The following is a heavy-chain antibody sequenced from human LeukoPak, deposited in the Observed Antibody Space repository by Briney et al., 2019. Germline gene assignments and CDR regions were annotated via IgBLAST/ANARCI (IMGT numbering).Heavy chain of an antibody. CDR2: ISYDGSNK. V-gene: IGHV3-30-3*01. D-gene: IGHD3-10*01. CDR3: ARDPSGSAYYFDY. Sequence: GGSLRLSCAASGFTFSSYAMHWVRQAPGKGLEWVAVISYDGSNKYYADSVKGRFTISRDNSKNTPYLQMNSLRAEDTAVYYCARDPSGSAYYFDYWGQGTLVTVSS. J-gene: IGHJ4*02. CDR1: GFTFSSYA.